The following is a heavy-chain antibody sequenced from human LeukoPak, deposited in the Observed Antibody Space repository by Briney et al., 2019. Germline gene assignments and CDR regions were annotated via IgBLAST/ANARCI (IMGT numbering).Heavy chain of an antibody. D-gene: IGHD6-13*01. V-gene: IGHV4-31*03. CDR2: ISYSGNT. J-gene: IGHJ4*02. CDR1: GGSISSGGHY. CDR3: AKDSSSWYY. Sequence: SQTLSLTCTVSGGSISSGGHYWIWIRQHPGTGLAWIGYISYSGNTYYKPTLKSRLSISLDTSKNQFSLKLNSVTAADTAVYYCAKDSSSWYYWGQGTLVTVSS.